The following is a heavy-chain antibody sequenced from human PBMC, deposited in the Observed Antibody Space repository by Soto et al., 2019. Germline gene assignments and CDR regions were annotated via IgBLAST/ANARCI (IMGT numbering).Heavy chain of an antibody. CDR3: ARDYSSYGPFDY. CDR1: RFTLSTYA. V-gene: IGHV3-23*01. D-gene: IGHD5-18*01. Sequence: GGSLRLSCAASRFTLSTYAMSWVRQAPGKGLEWVSGIIAGVGNTYYADSVKGRFTISRDNSENTLYLQMNSLRAEDTAVYYCARDYSSYGPFDYWGQGTLVTVSS. J-gene: IGHJ4*02. CDR2: IIAGVGNT.